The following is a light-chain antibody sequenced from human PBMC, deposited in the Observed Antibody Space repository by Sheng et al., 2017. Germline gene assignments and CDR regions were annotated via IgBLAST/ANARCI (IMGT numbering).Light chain of an antibody. CDR3: QQTYSLFPIT. CDR1: QAISNY. V-gene: IGKV1-39*01. CDR2: ATS. Sequence: DIQMTQSPSSLSASVGDRVTISCRASQAISNYLNWYQQRPGKAPNLLIYATSTLQSGVPSRFSGSGSGTDFTLTISGLQPEDFATYYCQQTYSLFPITFGPGTTVEIK. J-gene: IGKJ3*01.